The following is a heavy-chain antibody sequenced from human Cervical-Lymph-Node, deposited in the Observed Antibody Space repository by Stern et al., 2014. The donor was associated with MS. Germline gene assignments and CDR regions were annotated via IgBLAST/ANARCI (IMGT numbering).Heavy chain of an antibody. CDR3: SGGTGVTGSTVSWFDP. CDR1: GDSVSSNSAA. J-gene: IGHJ5*02. V-gene: IGHV6-1*01. Sequence: QVQLQQSGPGLVKPSQTLSLTCAISGDSVSSNSAAWNWIRQSPSRGLEWLGRTYYRSKWYSDYAVSVKSRITINPDTSENQFSLQLNSVTPEDTAVYYCSGGTGVTGSTVSWFDPWGQGTLVTVSS. CDR2: TYYRSKWYS. D-gene: IGHD1-7*01.